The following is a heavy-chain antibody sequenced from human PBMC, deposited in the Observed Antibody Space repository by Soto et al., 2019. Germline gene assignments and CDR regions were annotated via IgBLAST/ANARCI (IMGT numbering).Heavy chain of an antibody. V-gene: IGHV3-21*01. J-gene: IGHJ4*02. CDR3: AREDGVVGATSAFDY. CDR1: GFTLTTYT. CDR2: INGRGNYK. Sequence: SLRLSCAASGFTLTTYTMNWVRQAPGMGLEWVSSINGRGNYKYYTDSVEGRFTISRDNAQNSLYLQMNSLRAEDTAVYYCAREDGVVGATSAFDYWGQGTLVTVSS. D-gene: IGHD1-26*01.